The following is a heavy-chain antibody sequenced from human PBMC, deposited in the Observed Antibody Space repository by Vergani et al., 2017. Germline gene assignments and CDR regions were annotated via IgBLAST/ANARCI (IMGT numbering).Heavy chain of an antibody. CDR2: INHSGST. CDR1: GGSISSYY. D-gene: IGHD3-10*01. V-gene: IGHV4-59*12. Sequence: QVQLQESGPGLVKPSETLSLTCTVSGGSISSYYWSWIRQPPGKGLEWIGEINHSGSTNYNPSLKSRVTISVDTSKNQFSLKLSSVNAADTAVYYWARGVLLWFGDTYFDYWGQGTLVTVSS. CDR3: ARGVLLWFGDTYFDY. J-gene: IGHJ4*02.